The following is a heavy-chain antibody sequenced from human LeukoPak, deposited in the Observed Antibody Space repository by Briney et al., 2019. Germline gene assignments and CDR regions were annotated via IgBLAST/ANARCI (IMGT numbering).Heavy chain of an antibody. CDR3: ARDGSGWYTGYYYYMDV. CDR2: ISSSSYI. D-gene: IGHD6-19*01. V-gene: IGHV3-21*01. J-gene: IGHJ6*03. CDR1: GFTFSSYS. Sequence: GGSLRLSCAASGFTFSSYSMNWVRQAPGKGLEWVSSISSSSYIYYADSVKGRFTISRDNAKNSLYLQMNSLRAEDTAVYYCARDGSGWYTGYYYYMDVWGKGTTVTVSS.